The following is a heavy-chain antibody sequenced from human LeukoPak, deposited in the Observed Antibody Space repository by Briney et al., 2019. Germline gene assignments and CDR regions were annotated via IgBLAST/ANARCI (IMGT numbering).Heavy chain of an antibody. CDR2: INPNSGGT. J-gene: IGHJ4*02. CDR3: ARNYHSTSFDY. Sequence: ASGKVSCKASGYTFTGYHMHWVRQAPGQGLEWMGWINPNSGGTNYAQKFQGRVTMTRDTSISTAYMELSRLRSDDTAVYYCARNYHSTSFDYWGQGTLVTVSS. V-gene: IGHV1-2*02. CDR1: GYTFTGYH. D-gene: IGHD2/OR15-2a*01.